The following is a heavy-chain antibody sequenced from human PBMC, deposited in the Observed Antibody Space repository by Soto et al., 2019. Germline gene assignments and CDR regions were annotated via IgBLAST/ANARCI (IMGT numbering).Heavy chain of an antibody. CDR1: GFTFSSYG. V-gene: IGHV3-33*01. Sequence: PGGSLRLSCAASGFTFSSYGMHWVRQAPGKWLEWVAVIWYDGSNKYYADSVKGRFTISRDNSKNTLYLQMNSLRAEDTAVYYCGRDNDYSNYRVGSYYYYGMDVWGQGXTVTVPS. D-gene: IGHD4-4*01. CDR2: IWYDGSNK. J-gene: IGHJ6*02. CDR3: GRDNDYSNYRVGSYYYYGMDV.